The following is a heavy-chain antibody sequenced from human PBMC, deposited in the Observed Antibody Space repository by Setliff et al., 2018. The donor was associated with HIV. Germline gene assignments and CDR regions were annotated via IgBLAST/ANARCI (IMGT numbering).Heavy chain of an antibody. CDR2: FTSFNDKT. J-gene: IGHJ3*01. CDR3: ARSSRAHEAFDV. Sequence: SEKVSCKASGCTFTDHYLHGVRQAPVQALEWMGWFTSFNDKTNYAQKYRGRISTTRDRSMTTAYMVLSSLRSEGTGMYYCARSSRAHEAFDVWGQGTMVTVSS. CDR1: GCTFTDHY. V-gene: IGHV1-45*02.